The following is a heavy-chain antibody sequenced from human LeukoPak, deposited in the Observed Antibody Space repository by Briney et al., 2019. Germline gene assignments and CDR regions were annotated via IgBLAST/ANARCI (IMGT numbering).Heavy chain of an antibody. Sequence: ASVKVSCKASGYTFTSYGISWVRQAPGQGLEWMGWISAYNGNTNYAQKLQGRVTMTTDISTSTVYMELRSLRSDDTAVYYCARDGGTAGYSSGSDYWGQGTLVTVSS. CDR2: ISAYNGNT. V-gene: IGHV1-18*01. CDR3: ARDGGTAGYSSGSDY. J-gene: IGHJ4*02. CDR1: GYTFTSYG. D-gene: IGHD5-18*01.